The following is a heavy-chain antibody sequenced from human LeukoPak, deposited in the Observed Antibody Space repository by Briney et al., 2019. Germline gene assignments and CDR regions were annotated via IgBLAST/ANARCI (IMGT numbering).Heavy chain of an antibody. CDR1: GYSFPSYW. V-gene: IGHV5-51*01. CDR2: IYPGDSDT. J-gene: IGHJ4*02. CDR3: ARQGYDILTGYFQIYYFDY. Sequence: GESLKISCKGSGYSFPSYWIGWVRQMPGKGLEWMGIIYPGDSDTRYSPSFQGQVTISVDKSISTAYLQWSSLKASDTAMYYCARQGYDILTGYFQIYYFDYWGQGTLVTVSS. D-gene: IGHD3-9*01.